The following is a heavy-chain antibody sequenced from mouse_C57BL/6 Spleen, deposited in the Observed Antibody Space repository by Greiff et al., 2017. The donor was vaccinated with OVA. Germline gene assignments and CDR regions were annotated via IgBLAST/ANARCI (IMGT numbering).Heavy chain of an antibody. V-gene: IGHV1-52*01. D-gene: IGHD1-1*01. CDR2: IDPSDSET. J-gene: IGHJ1*03. CDR3: ARGDYGSSYWYFDV. CDR1: GYTFTSYW. Sequence: QVQLQQPGAELVRPGPSVKLSCKASGYTFTSYWMHWVKQRPIQGLEWIGNIDPSDSETHYNQKFKDKATLTVDKSSSTAYMQLSSLTSEDSAVYYCARGDYGSSYWYFDVWGTGTTVTVSS.